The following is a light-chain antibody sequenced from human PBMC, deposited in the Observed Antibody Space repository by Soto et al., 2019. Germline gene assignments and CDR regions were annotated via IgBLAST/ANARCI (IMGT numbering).Light chain of an antibody. Sequence: DIQMTQYPSSLSASVGERVTITCRASQSVSTYLNWYQQKPGQAPQLLIYAASTLQSGVPSRFSGRGSGTDFTLTISSLQPEDFATYHCQQTYSNPQTFGQGTKVEIK. J-gene: IGKJ1*01. V-gene: IGKV1-39*01. CDR1: QSVSTY. CDR3: QQTYSNPQT. CDR2: AAS.